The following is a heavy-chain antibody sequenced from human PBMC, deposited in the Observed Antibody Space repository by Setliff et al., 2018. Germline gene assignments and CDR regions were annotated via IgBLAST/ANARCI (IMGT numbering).Heavy chain of an antibody. Sequence: KTSETLSLTCTVSGGSISSMSYYWGWIRQPPGKGLEWLATIHQRGRTYYNPSLNSRVTISLDTSKNHFSLKLRSVTAEDSAAYYCASPGRDNLDSPFDAFDIWGQGTKVTV. CDR3: ASPGRDNLDSPFDAFDI. J-gene: IGHJ3*02. V-gene: IGHV4-39*02. CDR1: GGSISSMSYY. CDR2: IHQRGRT. D-gene: IGHD3-3*01.